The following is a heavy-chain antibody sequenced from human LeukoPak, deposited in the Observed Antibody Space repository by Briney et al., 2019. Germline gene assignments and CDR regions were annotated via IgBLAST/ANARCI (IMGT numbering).Heavy chain of an antibody. V-gene: IGHV4-38-2*02. Sequence: SETLSLTCSVSGYSISSGFYWGWIRQPPGKGLEWIGSIFHSGSTYYNPSLKSRVTISVKTSKNQFSLKLSSVTAADTAVYYCARVTGYMIEDYFDYWGQGTLVTVSS. CDR1: GYSISSGFY. D-gene: IGHD3-22*01. J-gene: IGHJ4*02. CDR3: ARVTGYMIEDYFDY. CDR2: IFHSGST.